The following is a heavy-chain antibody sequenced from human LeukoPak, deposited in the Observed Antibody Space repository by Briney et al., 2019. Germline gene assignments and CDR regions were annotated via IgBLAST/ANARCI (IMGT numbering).Heavy chain of an antibody. D-gene: IGHD5-12*01. CDR2: FSYDGNSK. J-gene: IGHJ4*02. Sequence: AGGSLRLSCAASGFTFSNYAIHWVRQAPGKGLEWVTLFSYDGNSKYYADSVKGRFTISRDNSKNTLYLQMNSLRADDSAVYYCARGKGQDSGYDYFLDYWGQGTLVTVSS. CDR1: GFTFSNYA. V-gene: IGHV3-30-3*01. CDR3: ARGKGQDSGYDYFLDY.